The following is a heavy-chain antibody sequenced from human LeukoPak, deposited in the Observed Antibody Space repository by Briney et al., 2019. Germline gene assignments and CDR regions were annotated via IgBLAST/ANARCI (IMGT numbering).Heavy chain of an antibody. D-gene: IGHD2-2*01. CDR3: VCQESNWFDP. J-gene: IGHJ5*02. V-gene: IGHV4-4*02. CDR2: IYHSGST. Sequence: PSGTLSLTCAVSGGSISSSNWWSWVRQPPGKGLEWIGEIYHSGSTNYNPSLKSRVTISVDTSKNQFSLKLSSVTAADTAVYYCVCQESNWFDPWGQGTLVTVSS. CDR1: GGSISSSNW.